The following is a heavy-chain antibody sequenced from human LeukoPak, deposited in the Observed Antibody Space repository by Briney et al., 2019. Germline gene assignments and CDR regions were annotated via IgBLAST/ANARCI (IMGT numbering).Heavy chain of an antibody. CDR2: IYYSGST. V-gene: IGHV4-61*08. D-gene: IGHD3-22*01. Sequence: SETLSLTCTVSGGSVSSGVYYWSWIRQPPGKGLEYIGYIYYSGSTNYNPSLKSRVTISVDTSKNQFSLKLSSVTAADTAIYYCASVSYDTSLQHWGQGTLVTVSS. CDR3: ASVSYDTSLQH. J-gene: IGHJ1*01. CDR1: GGSVSSGVYY.